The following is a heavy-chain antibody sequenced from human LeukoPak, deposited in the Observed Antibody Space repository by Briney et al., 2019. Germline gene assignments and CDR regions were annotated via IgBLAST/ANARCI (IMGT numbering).Heavy chain of an antibody. J-gene: IGHJ3*02. CDR3: ARLSNSSGYYYRDDAFDI. D-gene: IGHD3-22*01. Sequence: GGSLRLSCAASGFTFSDYYMSWIRQAPGKGPEWVSYISSSGNIIYYADSVKGRFTISRDNAKNSLYLQMNSLRAEDTAVYYCARLSNSSGYYYRDDAFDIWGQGTMVTVSS. CDR1: GFTFSDYY. V-gene: IGHV3-11*01. CDR2: ISSSGNII.